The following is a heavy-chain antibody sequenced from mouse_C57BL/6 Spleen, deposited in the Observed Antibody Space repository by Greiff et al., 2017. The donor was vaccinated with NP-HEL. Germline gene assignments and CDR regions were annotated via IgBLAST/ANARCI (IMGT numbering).Heavy chain of an antibody. Sequence: VQLQQSGAELVRPGASVKLSCTASGFNIKDDYMHWVKQRPEQGLEWIGWIDPENGDTVYASKFQGKATITVDTSSNTAYLQLSSLTSEDTAVYYCTTWSGGYWGQGTLVTVSA. J-gene: IGHJ3*01. CDR2: IDPENGDT. V-gene: IGHV14-4*01. CDR1: GFNIKDDY. CDR3: TTWSGGY. D-gene: IGHD3-1*01.